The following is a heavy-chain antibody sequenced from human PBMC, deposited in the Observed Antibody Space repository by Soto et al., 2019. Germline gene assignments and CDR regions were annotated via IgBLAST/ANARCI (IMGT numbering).Heavy chain of an antibody. D-gene: IGHD3-10*01. Sequence: QVQLQESGPGLVKPSETLSLTCTVSGGSISNYYWNWIRQPPGKGLEWVGYIYYSGNIYYSGNTNYNPSLKSRVTISVDTSKNHLSLKLTSVTAADTAVYFCARDGRLMHRGFSYYNGMEVWGRGTTVTVSS. CDR2: IYYSGNIYYSGNT. CDR3: ARDGRLMHRGFSYYNGMEV. V-gene: IGHV4-59*01. CDR1: GGSISNYY. J-gene: IGHJ6*02.